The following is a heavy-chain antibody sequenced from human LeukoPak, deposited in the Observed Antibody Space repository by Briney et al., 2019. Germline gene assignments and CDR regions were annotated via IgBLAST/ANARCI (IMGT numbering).Heavy chain of an antibody. Sequence: GGSLRLSCAASGFTFSSYGMHWVRQAPGKGLEWVAFIRYDGSNKYYADSVKGRFTISRDNSKNTLYLQMNSLRAEDTAVYYCAKDVGDIVVVPAAQDYWGQGTLVTVSS. CDR1: GFTFSSYG. CDR3: AKDVGDIVVVPAAQDY. J-gene: IGHJ4*02. CDR2: IRYDGSNK. V-gene: IGHV3-30*02. D-gene: IGHD2-2*01.